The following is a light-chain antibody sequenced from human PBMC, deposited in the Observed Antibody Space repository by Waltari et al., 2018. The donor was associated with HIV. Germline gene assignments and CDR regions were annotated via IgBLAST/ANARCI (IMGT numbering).Light chain of an antibody. CDR1: QSIGSS. CDR2: YAS. V-gene: IGKV6-21*01. Sequence: EIVLTQSPAFQSVTPQEKVTITCRASQSIGSSLHWYQQKPGQSPKLLIKYASQTFSGVPSRFSGSKSGTEFTLTISSLEPGDAATYFCHQSSGLPRTFGQGTKVEI. J-gene: IGKJ1*01. CDR3: HQSSGLPRT.